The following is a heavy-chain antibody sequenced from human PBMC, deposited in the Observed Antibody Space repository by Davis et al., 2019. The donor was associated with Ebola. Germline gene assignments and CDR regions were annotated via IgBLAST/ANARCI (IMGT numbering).Heavy chain of an antibody. J-gene: IGHJ4*02. V-gene: IGHV4-4*02. D-gene: IGHD2-2*01. CDR3: ARCRSVRHIDS. CDR1: GGLITSNHW. Sequence: MPSETLSLTCGVSGGLITSNHWWSWVRQSPGGGLEWIGEVHHTGSTNFNPSLKSRVTISVDRSKNQFSLSLTSVSAADTAVYYCARCRSVRHIDSWGQGTRVTVSS. CDR2: VHHTGST.